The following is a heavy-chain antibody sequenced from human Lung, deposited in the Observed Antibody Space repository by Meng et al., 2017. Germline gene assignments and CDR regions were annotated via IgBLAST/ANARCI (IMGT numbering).Heavy chain of an antibody. CDR2: ISSTGDRT. CDR3: AKEAAMAS. J-gene: IGHJ5*02. CDR1: GCTFTAVS. V-gene: IGHV3-23*01. D-gene: IGHD5-18*01. Sequence: LMGCGGVWVPRGGTLRVSGAAYGCTFTAVSMTWVRQGPGKGWEWFLTISSTGDRTFYTDSVKGRFIVSRDNSKNTLYLQMNSLRAEDTAIYYCAKEAAMASWGQGTLVTVSS.